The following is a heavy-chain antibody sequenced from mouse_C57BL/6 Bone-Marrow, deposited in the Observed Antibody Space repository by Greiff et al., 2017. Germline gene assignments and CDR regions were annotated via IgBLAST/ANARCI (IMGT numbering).Heavy chain of an antibody. J-gene: IGHJ1*03. CDR3: ARLVDYGSSHWYFDV. CDR1: DSEVFPIAY. D-gene: IGHD1-1*01. CDR2: ILPSIGRT. V-gene: IGHV15-2*01. Sequence: VQLQQSGSELRSPGSSVKLSCKDFDSEVFPIAYMSWVRQKPGHGFEWIGGILPSIGRTIYGEKFEDKATLYADTLSNTAYLELNILTSEDSAIYYCARLVDYGSSHWYFDVWGTGTTVTVSS.